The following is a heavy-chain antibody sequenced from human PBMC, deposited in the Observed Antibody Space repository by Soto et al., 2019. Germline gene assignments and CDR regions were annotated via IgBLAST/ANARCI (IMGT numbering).Heavy chain of an antibody. J-gene: IGHJ4*02. CDR1: GFTFSSYE. D-gene: IGHD3-16*02. V-gene: IGHV3-48*03. CDR3: ARDYSGYPSYFHY. CDR2: IRSGGSTI. Sequence: EVQLVESGGGLVQPGGSLRLSCAAYGFTFSSYEMNWFRQAPVKGMEWVSYIRSGGSTIYYADSVRGRFTLSRDNAKNSLYLQMNSLRAEDTDVYYCARDYSGYPSYFHYWGQGTLVTVSS.